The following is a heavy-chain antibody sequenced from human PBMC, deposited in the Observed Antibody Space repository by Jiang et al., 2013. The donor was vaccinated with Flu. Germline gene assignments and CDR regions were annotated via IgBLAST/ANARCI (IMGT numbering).Heavy chain of an antibody. V-gene: IGHV1-46*01. D-gene: IGHD5-12*01. J-gene: IGHJ3*02. CDR2: INPSGGST. Sequence: GAEVKKPGASVKVSCKASGYTFTSYYMHWVRQAPGQGLEWMGIINPSGGSTSYAQKFQGRVTMTRDTSTSTVYMELSSLRSEDTAVYYCARGLEEIVATSYAFDIWGQGTMVTVSS. CDR3: ARGLEEIVATSYAFDI. CDR1: GYTFTSYY.